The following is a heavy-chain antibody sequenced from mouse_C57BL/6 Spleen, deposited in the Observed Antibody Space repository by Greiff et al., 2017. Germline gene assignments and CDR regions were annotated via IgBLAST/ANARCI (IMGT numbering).Heavy chain of an antibody. CDR2: IRSKSSNYAT. Sequence: EVQLVESGGGLVQPKGSLKLSCAASGFTFNTYAMHWVRQAPGKGLEWVARIRSKSSNYATYYADSVKDRFTISRDDSQSMLYLQMNNLKTEDTAMYYCVRGIYYDCVPGHAMDDWGQGTSVTVSS. V-gene: IGHV10-3*01. J-gene: IGHJ4*01. D-gene: IGHD2-4*01. CDR1: GFTFNTYA. CDR3: VRGIYYDCVPGHAMDD.